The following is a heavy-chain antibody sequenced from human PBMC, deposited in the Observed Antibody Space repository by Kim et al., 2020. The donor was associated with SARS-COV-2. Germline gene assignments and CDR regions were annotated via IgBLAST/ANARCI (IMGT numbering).Heavy chain of an antibody. J-gene: IGHJ4*02. Sequence: RFTISRDNSKNTLYLQMNSLRAEDTAVYYCASGIDYYDSSGYYRGGEFDYWGQGTLVTVSS. D-gene: IGHD3-22*01. V-gene: IGHV3-30*01. CDR3: ASGIDYYDSSGYYRGGEFDY.